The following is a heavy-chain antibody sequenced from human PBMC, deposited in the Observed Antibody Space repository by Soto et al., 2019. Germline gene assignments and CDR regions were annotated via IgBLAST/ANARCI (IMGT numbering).Heavy chain of an antibody. J-gene: IGHJ4*02. V-gene: IGHV3-23*01. CDR1: GFTFSTYA. D-gene: IGHD1-7*01. Sequence: GESLKISCAASGFTFSTYALSWVRQAPGKGLEWVSAISANGQGIYYADSVRGRFTISRDNSKNTIFLHMDSLRAEDTAVYYCAKDRNYPRDQFHYWGQGTLVTVSS. CDR3: AKDRNYPRDQFHY. CDR2: ISANGQGI.